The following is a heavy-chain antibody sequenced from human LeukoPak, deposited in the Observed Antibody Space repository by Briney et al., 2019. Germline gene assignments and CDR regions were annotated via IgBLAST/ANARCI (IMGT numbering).Heavy chain of an antibody. J-gene: IGHJ6*02. Sequence: GGSLRLSCAASGFTFSSYAMSWVRQAPGKGLEWVSAISGSGGSTYYADSVKGRFTISRDNSKNTLYLQMNNLRAEDTAVYYCAKGHVSYYYYGMDVWGQGTTVTVSS. D-gene: IGHD3-16*01. V-gene: IGHV3-23*01. CDR3: AKGHVSYYYYGMDV. CDR1: GFTFSSYA. CDR2: ISGSGGST.